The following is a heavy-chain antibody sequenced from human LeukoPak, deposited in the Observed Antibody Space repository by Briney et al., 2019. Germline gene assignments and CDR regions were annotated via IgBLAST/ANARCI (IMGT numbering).Heavy chain of an antibody. CDR1: GGTFSSYA. D-gene: IGHD2-15*01. CDR2: IIPIFGTA. J-gene: IGHJ6*02. CDR3: ARVVLSDIVVVVAATRSYYYYYGMDV. Sequence: ASVKVSCKASGGTFSSYAISWVRQAPGQGPEWMGGIIPIFGTANYAQKFQGRVTITADESTSTAYMQLSSLRSEDTAVYYCARVVLSDIVVVVAATRSYYYYYGMDVWGQGTTVTVSS. V-gene: IGHV1-69*13.